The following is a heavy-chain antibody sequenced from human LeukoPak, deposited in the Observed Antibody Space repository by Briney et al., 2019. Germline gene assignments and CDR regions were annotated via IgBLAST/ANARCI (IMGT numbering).Heavy chain of an antibody. V-gene: IGHV4-34*01. Sequence: SETLSLTCAVYGGSFSGYYWSWIRQPPGKGLEWIGEINHSGSTNYNPSLKSRVTISVDTSKNQFSLKLSSVTAADTAVYYCARGWNYYSSGSHYKRGFFDYWGQGTLVTVSS. D-gene: IGHD3-10*01. CDR1: GGSFSGYY. CDR3: ARGWNYYSSGSHYKRGFFDY. J-gene: IGHJ4*02. CDR2: INHSGST.